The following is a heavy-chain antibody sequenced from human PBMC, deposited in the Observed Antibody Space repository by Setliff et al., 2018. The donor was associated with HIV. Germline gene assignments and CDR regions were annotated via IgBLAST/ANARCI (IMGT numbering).Heavy chain of an antibody. D-gene: IGHD2-21*01. CDR2: IVVGSGNT. Sequence: GASVKVSCKASGFTFRSSAMQWVRQARGQRLEWVGWIVVGSGNTNYAQKFQERVTITRDMSTSTAYMELSSLRSEDTAVYYCARVLHCGGDCYTDAFDIWGQGTMVTVSS. CDR1: GFTFRSSA. V-gene: IGHV1-58*02. J-gene: IGHJ3*02. CDR3: ARVLHCGGDCYTDAFDI.